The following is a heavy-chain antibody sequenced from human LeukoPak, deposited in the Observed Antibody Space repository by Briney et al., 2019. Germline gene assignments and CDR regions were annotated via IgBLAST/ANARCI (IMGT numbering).Heavy chain of an antibody. V-gene: IGHV1-2*02. CDR1: GYTFTGSY. D-gene: IGHD2/OR15-2a*01. J-gene: IGHJ4*02. Sequence: ASVKLSCKTSGYTFTGSYIHWLRQAPGQGLEWMGWINPNSGDTNYAQKFQARVTMTTLTSISTAYMELTSLSSDDTAIYYCARVPYSTSFDYWGLGTLVTVSS. CDR3: ARVPYSTSFDY. CDR2: INPNSGDT.